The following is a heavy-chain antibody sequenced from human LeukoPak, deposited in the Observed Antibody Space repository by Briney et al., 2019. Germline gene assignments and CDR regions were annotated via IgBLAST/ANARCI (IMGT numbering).Heavy chain of an antibody. D-gene: IGHD3-16*02. J-gene: IGHJ4*02. CDR2: IYYSGST. Sequence: SETLSLTCTVSGGSISSSSYYWGWIRQPPGKGLEWIGSIYYSGSTYYNPSLKSRVTISVDTSKNQFSLKLSSVIAADTAVYYCARGPPYYDYVWGSYQDYWGQGTLVTVSS. V-gene: IGHV4-39*07. CDR3: ARGPPYYDYVWGSYQDY. CDR1: GGSISSSSYY.